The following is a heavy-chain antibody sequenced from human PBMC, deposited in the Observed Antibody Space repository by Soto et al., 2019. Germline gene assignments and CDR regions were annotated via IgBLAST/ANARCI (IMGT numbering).Heavy chain of an antibody. J-gene: IGHJ4*02. V-gene: IGHV4-34*01. D-gene: IGHD4-17*01. Sequence: PSETLSLTCAVYGGSFSGYYWTWIRQPPGTGLEWIGEINHSGSTNYNPSLKSRVTVSVDTSKNQFSLKLTSVTAADTAVYYCARSTGYGDSYFDYWGRGTLVTVSS. CDR1: GGSFSGYY. CDR3: ARSTGYGDSYFDY. CDR2: INHSGST.